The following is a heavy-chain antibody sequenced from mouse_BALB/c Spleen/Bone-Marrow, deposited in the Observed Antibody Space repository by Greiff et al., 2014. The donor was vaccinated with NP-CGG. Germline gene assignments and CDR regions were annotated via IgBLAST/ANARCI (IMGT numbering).Heavy chain of an antibody. CDR3: ARGNWDFAY. V-gene: IGHV1S29*02. J-gene: IGHJ3*01. D-gene: IGHD4-1*01. Sequence: VQLQQSGPELVRPGASVKISCKASGYTFTDYNIYWVKQSHGKSLEWIGYIYPYSGGTGYNQKFKSKATLTVDNSSTTAYMELRSLTSEDSAVYYCARGNWDFAYWGQGTLVPVST. CDR2: IYPYSGGT. CDR1: GYTFTDYN.